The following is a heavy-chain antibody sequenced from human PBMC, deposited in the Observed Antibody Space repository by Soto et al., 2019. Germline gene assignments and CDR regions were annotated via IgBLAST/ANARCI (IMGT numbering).Heavy chain of an antibody. Sequence: SETLSLTCTVSSGSISSYYWSWVRQPPGKGLEWIGYIYYSGCTTYNPSLKSRVTISVDTSKDQFSLRLSSVTAADTAVYYCARDRDLNLWGQGTQVTVSS. CDR2: IYYSGCT. V-gene: IGHV4-59*01. CDR1: SGSISSYY. CDR3: ARDRDLNL. J-gene: IGHJ4*02.